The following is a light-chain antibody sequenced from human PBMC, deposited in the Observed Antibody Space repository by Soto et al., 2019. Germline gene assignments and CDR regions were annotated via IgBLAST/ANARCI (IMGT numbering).Light chain of an antibody. V-gene: IGKV2-28*01. CDR3: MQSLQTPLT. J-gene: IGKJ1*01. CDR2: LGS. CDR1: QSQLNRNGYNC. Sequence: DILMTQYPISLPVTPRETASILCRSSQSQLNRNGYNCLEWYLQEPGQSPQRLIYLGSNRASGVPDRFSGSGSGTDFTLKISRVEAEDVGVYFCMQSLQTPLTFGQGTKVVIK.